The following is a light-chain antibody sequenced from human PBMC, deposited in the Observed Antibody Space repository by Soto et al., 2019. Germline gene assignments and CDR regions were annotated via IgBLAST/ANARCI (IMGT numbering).Light chain of an antibody. V-gene: IGKV3-11*01. J-gene: IGKJ1*01. CDR1: QSVSTY. CDR3: QQRSKWPRT. Sequence: IVLTQSPATLSLSPGERATLSCRASQSVSTYLVWYQQKPGQAPRLLLYDASNRATGIPARFSGSGSGTDFTLTNSSLGPEDFAVYYCQQRSKWPRTFGQGTKVEIK. CDR2: DAS.